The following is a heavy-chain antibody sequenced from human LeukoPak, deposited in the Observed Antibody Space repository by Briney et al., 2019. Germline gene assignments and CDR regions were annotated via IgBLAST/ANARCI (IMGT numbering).Heavy chain of an antibody. CDR2: IKQDGSEK. V-gene: IGHV3-7*01. CDR1: GFTFSSYW. Sequence: TGGSLRLSCAASGFTFSSYWMSWVRQAPGKGLEWVANIKQDGSEKYYVDSVKGRFTISRDNAKNSLYLQMNSLRAEDTAVYYCARDGPLNTYYYGRSDYWGQGTLVTVSS. CDR3: ARDGPLNTYYYGRSDY. J-gene: IGHJ4*02. D-gene: IGHD3-10*01.